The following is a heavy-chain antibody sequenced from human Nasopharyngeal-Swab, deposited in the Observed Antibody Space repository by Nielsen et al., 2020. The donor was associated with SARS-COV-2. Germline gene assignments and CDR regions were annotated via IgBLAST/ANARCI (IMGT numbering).Heavy chain of an antibody. CDR1: GFTFSSYW. Sequence: GASLKISCAASGFTFSSYWMHWVRQAPGKGLVWVSAIGGTGGSTYYADSVKGQFTISRDNSKNTLYLQMNSLRAEDTAVYYCAKDRGCSGGSCYVHWYFDLWGRGTLVTVSS. D-gene: IGHD2-15*01. CDR3: AKDRGCSGGSCYVHWYFDL. J-gene: IGHJ2*01. CDR2: IGGTGGST. V-gene: IGHV3-23*01.